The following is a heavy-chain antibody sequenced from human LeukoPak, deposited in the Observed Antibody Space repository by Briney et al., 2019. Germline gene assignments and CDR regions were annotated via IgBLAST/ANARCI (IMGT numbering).Heavy chain of an antibody. V-gene: IGHV3-74*03. J-gene: IGHJ4*02. Sequence: GGSLRPSCAASGFTFSHYWMHWVRQAPGKGLLWVSRINPDGSDPTYADSVKGRFTISRDNAKNTLYLQMNSLRAEDSAVYFCAGLPDPGWGQGTLVTVSS. CDR1: GFTFSHYW. CDR3: AGLPDPG. CDR2: INPDGSDP.